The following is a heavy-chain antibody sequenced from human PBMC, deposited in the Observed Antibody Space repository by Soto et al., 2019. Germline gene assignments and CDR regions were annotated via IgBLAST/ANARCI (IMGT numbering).Heavy chain of an antibody. CDR2: INAGNGNT. V-gene: IGHV1-3*01. CDR1: GYTFTTYA. CDR3: GRDAPPADY. J-gene: IGHJ4*02. Sequence: ASVKVSCKASGYTFTTYAMHWVRQAPGQRLEWMGWINAGNGNTNYAQKLQGRVTMTRDTSTSTAYMELRSLRSDDTAVYSCGRDAPPADYWGQGTLVTVSS.